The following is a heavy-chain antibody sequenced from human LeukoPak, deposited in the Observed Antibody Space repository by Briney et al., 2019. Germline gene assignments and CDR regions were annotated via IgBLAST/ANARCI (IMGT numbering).Heavy chain of an antibody. CDR1: GGTFSSYA. D-gene: IGHD4-17*01. V-gene: IGHV1-69*06. J-gene: IGHJ4*02. CDR2: IIPIFGTA. CDR3: ARAGHHPDYGDYQFMGGENYFDY. Sequence: SVKVSCKASGGTFSSYAISWVRQAPGQGLEWMGGIIPIFGTANYAQKFQGRVTITADKSTSTAYMELSSLRSEDTAVYYCARAGHHPDYGDYQFMGGENYFDYWGQGTLVTVSS.